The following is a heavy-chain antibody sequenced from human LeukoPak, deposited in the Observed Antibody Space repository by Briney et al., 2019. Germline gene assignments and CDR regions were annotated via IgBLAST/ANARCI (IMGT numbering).Heavy chain of an antibody. Sequence: GASVKVSCKASGCTFTNYGISWVRQAPGRGLEGMGWISAYNGNTNYAQKLQGRVTMTPDTSTSTAYMELRSLTSDDTAVYYCARGRDLNYYDSSGYYDYWGQGTLVTVSS. V-gene: IGHV1-18*01. J-gene: IGHJ4*02. D-gene: IGHD3-22*01. CDR2: ISAYNGNT. CDR1: GCTFTNYG. CDR3: ARGRDLNYYDSSGYYDY.